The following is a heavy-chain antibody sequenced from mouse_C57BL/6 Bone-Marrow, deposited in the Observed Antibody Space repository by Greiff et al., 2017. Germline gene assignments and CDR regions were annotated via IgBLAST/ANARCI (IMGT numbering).Heavy chain of an antibody. V-gene: IGHV1-64*01. Sequence: QVQLQQPGAELVKPGASVKLSCKASGYTFTSYWLHWVKQRPGPGLEWIGMIHPTSGSTNYNENFNSKAKLTVDKSSSTAYMQLSSLTAEDSAVYYCANYRPDYWGQGTTLTVSS. CDR3: ANYRPDY. J-gene: IGHJ2*01. CDR1: GYTFTSYW. D-gene: IGHD2-14*01. CDR2: IHPTSGST.